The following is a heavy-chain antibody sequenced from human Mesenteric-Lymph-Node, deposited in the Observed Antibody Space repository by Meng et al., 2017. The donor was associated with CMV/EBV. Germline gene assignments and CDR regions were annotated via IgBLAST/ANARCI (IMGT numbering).Heavy chain of an antibody. Sequence: SLKISCEASGFTYIDYATYWIRQAPGKGLEWVSGIYGNGYRKDYADSVKGRFTISRDSAKDSLYLQMNGLRTDDTAVYYCIRDVSPGGADVWGQGTTVTVSS. J-gene: IGHJ6*02. V-gene: IGHV3-9*01. D-gene: IGHD3-16*01. CDR3: IRDVSPGGADV. CDR1: GFTYIDYA. CDR2: IYGNGYRK.